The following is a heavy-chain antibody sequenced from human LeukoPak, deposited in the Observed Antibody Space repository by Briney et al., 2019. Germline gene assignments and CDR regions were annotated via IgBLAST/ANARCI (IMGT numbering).Heavy chain of an antibody. Sequence: GGSLRLSCAASGFTFSRYGMHWVRQAPGKGLEWVTAISYDGSNKYYADSVKGRFTISRDNAKNSLYLQMNSLRAEDTAVYYCARDGYSSGWGVYYYYMDVWGKGTTVTISS. CDR3: ARDGYSSGWGVYYYYMDV. CDR1: GFTFSRYG. D-gene: IGHD6-19*01. V-gene: IGHV3-30*04. CDR2: ISYDGSNK. J-gene: IGHJ6*03.